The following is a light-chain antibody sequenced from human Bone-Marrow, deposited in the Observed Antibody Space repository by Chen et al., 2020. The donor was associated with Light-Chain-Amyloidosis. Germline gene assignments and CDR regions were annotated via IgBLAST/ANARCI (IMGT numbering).Light chain of an antibody. CDR2: GSS. V-gene: IGKV3-20*01. J-gene: IGKJ4*01. CDR3: KQYGTAPLT. CDR1: QTISSNY. Sequence: EIVLTQSPGTLSLSPGEGANLSCSASQTISSNYLTWYQQKFGQAPMLLIYGSSSRATGIPDRFTGSGSGTDFTLTINRREPEDCAMYYCKQYGTAPLTFGGGTKVEIK.